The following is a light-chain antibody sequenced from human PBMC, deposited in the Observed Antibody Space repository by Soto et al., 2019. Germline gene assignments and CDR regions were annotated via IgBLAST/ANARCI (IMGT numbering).Light chain of an antibody. CDR2: GAS. V-gene: IGKV3-20*01. Sequence: EIILTQSPGILSLSPGERATLSCRASQSISSSYIAWYQQRPGQAPRLLIYGASNRATAIPDRFSASGSKTHFTLTISRLEPEDFAVYYCQQYGSSPPYTFGQGTKLEIK. J-gene: IGKJ2*01. CDR3: QQYGSSPPYT. CDR1: QSISSSY.